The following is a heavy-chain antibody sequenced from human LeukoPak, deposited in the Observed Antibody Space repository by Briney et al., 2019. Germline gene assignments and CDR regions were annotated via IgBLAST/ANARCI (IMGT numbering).Heavy chain of an antibody. D-gene: IGHD5-24*01. CDR3: AGDEGWTFDI. V-gene: IGHV3-7*01. Sequence: GGSLRLSCAASGFTFSSYAMSWFRQAPGKGLEWVALIKQDGSDKHYVDSVKGRFTISRDNAKNSLYLQMNSLRADDTAVYYCAGDEGWTFDIWGQGTKVTVSS. J-gene: IGHJ3*02. CDR1: GFTFSSYA. CDR2: IKQDGSDK.